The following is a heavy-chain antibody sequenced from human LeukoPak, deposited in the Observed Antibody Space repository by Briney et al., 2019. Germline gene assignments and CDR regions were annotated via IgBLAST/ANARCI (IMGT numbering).Heavy chain of an antibody. Sequence: PGGSLRLSCAASGFTFDTYRMDWVRQAPGKGVEWVAVISYDGVDKYYADSVKGRFTISRDNSKSTVSLQVNSLRAEDTAAYYCAKGGYCSATRCYVGKGMDDWGQGTLVTVSS. V-gene: IGHV3-30*18. J-gene: IGHJ4*02. CDR2: ISYDGVDK. CDR3: AKGGYCSATRCYVGKGMDD. D-gene: IGHD2-2*01. CDR1: GFTFDTYR.